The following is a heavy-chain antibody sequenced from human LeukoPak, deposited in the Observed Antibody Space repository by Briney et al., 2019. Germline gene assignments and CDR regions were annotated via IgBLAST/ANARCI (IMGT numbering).Heavy chain of an antibody. CDR3: ASTDWGSSIVGAMSFDY. V-gene: IGHV3-48*03. D-gene: IGHD1-26*01. CDR2: ISSSGSTI. J-gene: IGHJ4*02. Sequence: GGSLRLSCAASGFXFSSYEINWVRQAPGKGLEWVSYISSSGSTIYYADSVKGRFTISRDNAKNSLHLQMNSLRAEDTAVYYCASTDWGSSIVGAMSFDYWGQGTLVTVSS. CDR1: GFXFSSYE.